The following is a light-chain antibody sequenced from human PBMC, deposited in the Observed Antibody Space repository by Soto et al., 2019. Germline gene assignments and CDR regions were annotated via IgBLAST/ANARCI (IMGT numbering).Light chain of an antibody. V-gene: IGLV1-44*01. CDR2: SSN. J-gene: IGLJ1*01. CDR3: AAWDDSLNGYV. Sequence: QSVLTQPPSASGTPGQRVTISCSGSSSNIGSNNVNWYQQFPGTAPKLLIYSSNQRPSGVPDRVSGSKSGTSASLAISGLQSEDEADYYCAAWDDSLNGYVFGTGARSP. CDR1: SSNIGSNN.